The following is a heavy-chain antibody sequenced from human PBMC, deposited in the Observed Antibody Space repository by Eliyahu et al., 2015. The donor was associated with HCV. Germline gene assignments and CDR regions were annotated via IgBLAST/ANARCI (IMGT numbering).Heavy chain of an antibody. J-gene: IGHJ6*02. CDR3: AKEPSPYGMDV. Sequence: EVQLVESGGGLVQPGRSLRLSCAASGFTFDDYAMHWVRQAPGKGLEWVSGISWNSGSIGYADSVKGRFTISRDNAKNSLYLQMNSLRAEDTALYYCAKEPSPYGMDVWGQGTTVTVSS. V-gene: IGHV3-9*01. CDR2: ISWNSGSI. CDR1: GFTFDDYA.